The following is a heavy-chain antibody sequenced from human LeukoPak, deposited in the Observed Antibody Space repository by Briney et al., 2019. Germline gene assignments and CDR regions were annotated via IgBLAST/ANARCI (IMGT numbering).Heavy chain of an antibody. CDR2: IIPIFGTA. CDR3: ASYAGSYYYDSSGYYSFDY. Sequence: GASVEVSCKASGGTFSSYAISWVRQAPGQGLEWMGGIIPIFGTANYAQKFQGRVTITTDESTSTAYMELSSLRSEDTAVYYCASYAGSYYYDSSGYYSFDYWGQGTLVTVSS. CDR1: GGTFSSYA. J-gene: IGHJ4*02. D-gene: IGHD3-22*01. V-gene: IGHV1-69*05.